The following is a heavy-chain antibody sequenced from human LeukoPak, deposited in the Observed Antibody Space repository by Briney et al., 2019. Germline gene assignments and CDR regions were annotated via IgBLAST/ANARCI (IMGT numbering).Heavy chain of an antibody. CDR1: GFTFSSYA. CDR2: MSGSGGST. Sequence: GGSLRLSCAASGFTFSSYAMSWVRQAPPKGLDWVSAMSGSGGSTYYADSVKGRFTVSRDNTKNTLYLQMNSLRAEDTVVYYCAKEGYYILAGYVYYYYGMDVWGQGTTVTVSS. D-gene: IGHD3-9*01. CDR3: AKEGYYILAGYVYYYYGMDV. V-gene: IGHV3-23*01. J-gene: IGHJ6*02.